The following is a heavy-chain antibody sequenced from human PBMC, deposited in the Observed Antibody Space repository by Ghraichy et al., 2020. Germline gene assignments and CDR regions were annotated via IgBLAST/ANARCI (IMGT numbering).Heavy chain of an antibody. D-gene: IGHD3-3*01. CDR1: GGSISSSSYY. CDR3: AMRYYDFWSGYASFDL. Sequence: SETLSLTCTVTGGSISSSSYYWVWIRQPPGKGLEWIGTMFYTGSTSYNPSFKGRLTISVDTSKNQFSLKLSSVTAADTAVYYCAMRYYDFWSGYASFDLWGQGTMVTVSS. CDR2: MFYTGST. V-gene: IGHV4-39*01. J-gene: IGHJ3*01.